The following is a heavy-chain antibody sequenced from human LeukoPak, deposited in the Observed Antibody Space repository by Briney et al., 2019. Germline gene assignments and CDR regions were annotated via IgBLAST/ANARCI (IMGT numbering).Heavy chain of an antibody. V-gene: IGHV5-51*01. J-gene: IGHJ4*02. Sequence: GESLKISCKGSGYSFTSYWIGRVRQMPGKGLEWMGIIYPGDSDTRYSPSFQGQVTISADKSISTAYLQWSSLKASDTAMYYCARSEAGYCSSTSCLPGYWGQGTLVTVSS. CDR2: IYPGDSDT. CDR3: ARSEAGYCSSTSCLPGY. D-gene: IGHD2-2*03. CDR1: GYSFTSYW.